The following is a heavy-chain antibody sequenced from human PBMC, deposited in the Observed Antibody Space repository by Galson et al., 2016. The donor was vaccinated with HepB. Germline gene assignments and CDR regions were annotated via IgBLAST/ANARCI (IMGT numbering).Heavy chain of an antibody. V-gene: IGHV3-23*01. CDR1: GFSFGSNA. J-gene: IGHJ4*02. Sequence: SLRLSCAASGFSFGSNAMSWVRQAPGKGLEWVSAISGSTGSTYYADSMKGRFTISRDNAKNMLYLQINSLRAEDTAVYYCARGYDFWRGYNYFDYWGQGTLVTVSS. D-gene: IGHD3-3*01. CDR2: ISGSTGST. CDR3: ARGYDFWRGYNYFDY.